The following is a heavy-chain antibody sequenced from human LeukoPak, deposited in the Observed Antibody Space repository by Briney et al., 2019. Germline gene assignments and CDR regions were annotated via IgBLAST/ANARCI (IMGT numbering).Heavy chain of an antibody. D-gene: IGHD6-19*01. V-gene: IGHV4-59*08. J-gene: IGHJ4*02. Sequence: SETLSLTCTVSGGSIGSYHWSWIRQPPGKGLEWIGNIHDSGSTNYNPSLTSRVTISVDTSKSQFSLKLKSVTAADTAVYYCARHSSTSAWYVDYWGQGTLVTVSS. CDR3: ARHSSTSAWYVDY. CDR2: IHDSGST. CDR1: GGSIGSYH.